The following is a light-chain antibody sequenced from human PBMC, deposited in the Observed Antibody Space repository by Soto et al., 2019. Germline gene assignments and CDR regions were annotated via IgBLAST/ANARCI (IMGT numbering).Light chain of an antibody. CDR2: ATS. Sequence: EIVLTQSPGTLSLSPGERATLSCRASQSVSSRDLAWYQQKPGQAPRLLIYATSSRADGIPDRFSGSGSGTDFTLTISRLVPEDFSVYYCQQYDNSPGSTFGQGTKLEIK. CDR3: QQYDNSPGST. J-gene: IGKJ2*01. CDR1: QSVSSRD. V-gene: IGKV3-20*01.